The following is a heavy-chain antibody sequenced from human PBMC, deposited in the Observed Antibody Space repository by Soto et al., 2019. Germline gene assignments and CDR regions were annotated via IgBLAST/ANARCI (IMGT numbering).Heavy chain of an antibody. J-gene: IGHJ6*02. CDR1: GYTFTNFA. CDR2: INAGDGNT. D-gene: IGHD3-3*01. CDR3: ARDVGGMDV. Sequence: ASVKVSCKASGYTFTNFAIHWVRQAPGQRLEWMGWINAGDGNTKYSQKFQGRVTITRDTSASTAYMELSSLRSEDTAVYYCARDVGGMDVWGQGTTVTVSS. V-gene: IGHV1-3*01.